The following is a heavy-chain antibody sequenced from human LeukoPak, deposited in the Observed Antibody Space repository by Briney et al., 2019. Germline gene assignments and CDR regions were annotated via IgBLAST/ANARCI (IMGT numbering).Heavy chain of an antibody. D-gene: IGHD4-23*01. V-gene: IGHV4-61*01. CDR2: IYYSGST. Sequence: PSETLSLTCTVSGGSVSSGSYYWSWIRQPPGKGLEWIGYIYYSGSTNYNPSLKSRVTISVDTSKNQFSLKLSSVTAADTAVYYCARLTHPLDYWGQGTLVTVSS. CDR1: GGSVSSGSYY. CDR3: ARLTHPLDY. J-gene: IGHJ4*02.